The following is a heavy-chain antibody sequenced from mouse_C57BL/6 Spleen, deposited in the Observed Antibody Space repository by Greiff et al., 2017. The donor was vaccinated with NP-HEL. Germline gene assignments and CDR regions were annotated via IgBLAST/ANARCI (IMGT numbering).Heavy chain of an antibody. V-gene: IGHV1-80*01. CDR2: IYPGDGDT. J-gene: IGHJ4*01. Sequence: QVQLQQSGAELVKPGASVKISCKASGYAFSSYWMNWVKQRPGKGLEWIGQIYPGDGDTNYNGKFKGKATLTADTSSSTAYMQLSSLTSEDSAVYFCARGGVDYYAMDYWGQGTSVTVSS. CDR3: ARGGVDYYAMDY. CDR1: GYAFSSYW.